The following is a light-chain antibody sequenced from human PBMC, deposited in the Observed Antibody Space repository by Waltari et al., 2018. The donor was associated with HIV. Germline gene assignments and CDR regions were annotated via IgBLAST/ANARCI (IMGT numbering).Light chain of an antibody. CDR2: DAS. V-gene: IGKV1-33*01. CDR3: QQYDNLPLT. J-gene: IGKJ3*01. Sequence: DIQMTQSPSSLSASVGDRVTITCQASQDISNYLNWYQQKPGKAPKLLIYDASNLETGVPSRFSGSGSGTDFTFTISSLQPEEIATYYCQQYDNLPLTFGPGTKVDIK. CDR1: QDISNY.